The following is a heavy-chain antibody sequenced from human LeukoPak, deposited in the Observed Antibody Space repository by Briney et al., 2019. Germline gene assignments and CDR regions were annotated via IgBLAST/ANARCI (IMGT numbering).Heavy chain of an antibody. V-gene: IGHV4-34*01. CDR3: ASLTGIPGD. CDR1: GGSFSGYY. D-gene: IGHD7-27*01. CDR2: INHSGST. Sequence: SENLSLTCAVYGGSFSGYYWSWIRQPPGKGLEWIGEINHSGSTNYNPSLKSRVTISVDTSKNQFSLKLSSVTAADTAVYYCASLTGIPGDWGQGTLVTVSS. J-gene: IGHJ4*02.